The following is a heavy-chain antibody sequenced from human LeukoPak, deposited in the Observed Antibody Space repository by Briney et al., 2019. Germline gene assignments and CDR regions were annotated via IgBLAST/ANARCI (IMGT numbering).Heavy chain of an antibody. CDR3: AGEGYSYGYDY. Sequence: GRSLRLSCAASGFTFSSYAMHWVRQAPGKGLEWVAVISYDGSNKYYADSVKGRFTISRDNSKNTLYLQMNSLRAEDTAVYYCAGEGYSYGYDYLGQGTLVTVSS. D-gene: IGHD5-18*01. J-gene: IGHJ4*02. V-gene: IGHV3-30*04. CDR1: GFTFSSYA. CDR2: ISYDGSNK.